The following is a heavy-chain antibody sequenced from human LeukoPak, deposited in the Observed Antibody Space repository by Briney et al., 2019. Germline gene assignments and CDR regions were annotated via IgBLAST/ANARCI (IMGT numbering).Heavy chain of an antibody. CDR2: INHSGST. V-gene: IGHV4-34*01. D-gene: IGHD3-3*01. J-gene: IGHJ6*03. CDR1: GGSFSGYY. CDR3: ARGGRSGYYYYYYMDV. Sequence: PSETLSLTCAVYGGSFSGYYWSWIRQPPGKGLEWIGEINHSGSTDYNPSLKSRVTISVDTSKNQFSLKLSSVTAADTAVYYCARGGRSGYYYYYYMDVWGKGTTVTISS.